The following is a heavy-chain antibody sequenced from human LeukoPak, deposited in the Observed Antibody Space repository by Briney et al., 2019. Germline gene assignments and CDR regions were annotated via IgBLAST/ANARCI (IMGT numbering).Heavy chain of an antibody. V-gene: IGHV1-18*01. Sequence: ASVKVSCRASGYTFTSYGISWVRQAPGQGLEWMGWISAYNGNTNYAQKLQGRVTITTDTSTSTAYMELRSLRSDDTAVYYCARDPLGTGYLNWFDPWGQGTLVTVSS. CDR1: GYTFTSYG. J-gene: IGHJ5*02. CDR2: ISAYNGNT. D-gene: IGHD3-9*01. CDR3: ARDPLGTGYLNWFDP.